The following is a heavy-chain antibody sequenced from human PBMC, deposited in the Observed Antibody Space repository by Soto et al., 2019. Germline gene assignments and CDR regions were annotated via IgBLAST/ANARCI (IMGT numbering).Heavy chain of an antibody. CDR2: ISGSGGST. CDR3: AKDVSFGIAARPRATYFDY. CDR1: GFTFSSYA. Sequence: GGSLRLSCAASGFTFSSYAMSWVRQAPGKGLEWVSAISGSGGSTYYADSVKGRFTISRDNSKNTLYLQMNSLRAEDTAVYYCAKDVSFGIAARPRATYFDYWGQGTLVTVSS. V-gene: IGHV3-23*01. D-gene: IGHD6-6*01. J-gene: IGHJ4*02.